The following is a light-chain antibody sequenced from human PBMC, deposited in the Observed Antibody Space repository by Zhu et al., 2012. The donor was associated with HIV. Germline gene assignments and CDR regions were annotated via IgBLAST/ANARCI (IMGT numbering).Light chain of an antibody. CDR3: QQYGASPFX. V-gene: IGKV3-20*01. J-gene: IGKJ3*01. Sequence: EIVLTQSPGTLSLSPGERATLSCRASQSVSSNYLAWYQHKPGQAPRLLMYGASSRATAIPDRFSGSGSGTDFTLTISRLEPEDFAVYYCQQYGASPFXFGPWDQSAYQT. CDR1: QSVSSNY. CDR2: GAS.